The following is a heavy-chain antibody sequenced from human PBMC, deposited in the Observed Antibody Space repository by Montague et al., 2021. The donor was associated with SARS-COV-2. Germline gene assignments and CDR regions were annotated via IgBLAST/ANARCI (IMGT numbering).Heavy chain of an antibody. D-gene: IGHD3-10*01. J-gene: IGHJ6*03. Sequence: SETLSLTCAVHGTSFSGYYSNWIRQPPGKGLEWIGEINHGGRTKYSPSLKSRLTISADTYKNQFSLKLTSVAAADPAVSYCERPRDGVVRSRILGVEPYYTYYYMDVWGRGTTVTVSS. V-gene: IGHV4-34*01. CDR1: GTSFSGYY. CDR2: INHGGRT. CDR3: ERPRDGVVRSRILGVEPYYTYYYMDV.